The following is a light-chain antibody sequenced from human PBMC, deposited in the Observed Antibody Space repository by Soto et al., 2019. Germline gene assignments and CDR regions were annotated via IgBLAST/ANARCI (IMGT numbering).Light chain of an antibody. Sequence: QSALTQPASVSGSPGQSITISCTGTSSDVGAYKYVSWFQQHPDKAPKLMIYEVSNRPSGVSNRFSGSKSGNTASLTISGLQAEDEADYYCSSYTSSSTLVFGGGTKLTVL. CDR3: SSYTSSSTLV. CDR2: EVS. V-gene: IGLV2-14*01. J-gene: IGLJ2*01. CDR1: SSDVGAYKY.